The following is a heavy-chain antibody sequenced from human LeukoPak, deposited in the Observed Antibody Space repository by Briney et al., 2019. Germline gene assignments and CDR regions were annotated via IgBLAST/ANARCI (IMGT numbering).Heavy chain of an antibody. CDR2: IKQDGSER. D-gene: IGHD3-10*01. Sequence: GGSLRLSCAASGFTFSSYWMSWVRQAPGKGLEWVANIKQDGSERYYVDSVKGRFTISRDNAKNSLYLQMNSLRAEDTAVYYCARNGKWFGGGQQFDPWGQGTLVTVSS. V-gene: IGHV3-7*01. J-gene: IGHJ5*02. CDR1: GFTFSSYW. CDR3: ARNGKWFGGGQQFDP.